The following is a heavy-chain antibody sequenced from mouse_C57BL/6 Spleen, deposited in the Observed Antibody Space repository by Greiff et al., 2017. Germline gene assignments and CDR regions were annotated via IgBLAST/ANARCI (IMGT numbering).Heavy chain of an antibody. CDR2: IDPSDSET. V-gene: IGHV1-52*01. J-gene: IGHJ1*03. Sequence: QVQLQQPGAELVRPGSSVKLSCKASGYTFTSYWMHWVKQRPKQGLEWIGNIDPSDSETHYNQKFKDKATLTVDKSSSTAYMQLSSLTSEDSAVYYCASDYYDSSYRYFGGWGTGTTVTFSS. CDR3: ASDYYDSSYRYFGG. CDR1: GYTFTSYW. D-gene: IGHD1-1*01.